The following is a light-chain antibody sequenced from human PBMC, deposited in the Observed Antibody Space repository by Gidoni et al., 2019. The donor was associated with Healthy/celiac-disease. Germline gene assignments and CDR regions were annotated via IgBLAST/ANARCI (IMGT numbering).Light chain of an antibody. CDR1: QSVSSY. Sequence: EIVLTQSPATLSLSPGESATLSCRASQSVSSYLAWYQPKPGQAPRLLIYDASNRATGIPARFSGSGSGIDFTLTSSSLEPEDVAVYYWQQRSNWPYTFGQGTKLEIK. CDR2: DAS. V-gene: IGKV3-11*01. J-gene: IGKJ2*01. CDR3: QQRSNWPYT.